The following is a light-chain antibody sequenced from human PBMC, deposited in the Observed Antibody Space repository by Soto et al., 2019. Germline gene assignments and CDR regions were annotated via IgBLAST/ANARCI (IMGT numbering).Light chain of an antibody. CDR1: QGIDNW. V-gene: IGKV1-12*01. CDR3: QHAIHFPHA. CDR2: AAS. Sequence: DIQMTQSPSSVSASVGESVTITCRASQGIDNWLAWYQQKPGMAPKLLISAASNLQSGVPTRFSGSGSATDFTLTINSLQPEDFATYFCQHAIHFPHAFGGGTKVEI. J-gene: IGKJ4*01.